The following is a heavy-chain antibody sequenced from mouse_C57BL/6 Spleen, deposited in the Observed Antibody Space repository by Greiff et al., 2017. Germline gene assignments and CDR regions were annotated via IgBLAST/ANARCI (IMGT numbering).Heavy chain of an antibody. J-gene: IGHJ1*03. CDR3: ARRDDYGWYFDV. Sequence: EVQLVESGGGLVKPGGSLKLSCAASGFTFSDYGMNWVRQAPEKGLEWVAYISSGSSTIYYADTVKGRFTISRDNAKNTLFLQMTSLRSEDTAMYYCARRDDYGWYFDVWGTGTTVTVSS. D-gene: IGHD2-4*01. CDR1: GFTFSDYG. CDR2: ISSGSSTI. V-gene: IGHV5-17*01.